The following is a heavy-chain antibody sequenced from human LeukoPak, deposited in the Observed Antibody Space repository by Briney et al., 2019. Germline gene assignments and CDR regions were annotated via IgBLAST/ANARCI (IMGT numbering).Heavy chain of an antibody. CDR3: ARDHYDSSGYYSRGVDY. CDR2: IYYSGST. V-gene: IGHV4-61*01. D-gene: IGHD3-22*01. Sequence: SETLSLTCTVSGYSISSGYYWSWIRQPPGKGLEWIGYIYYSGSTNYNPSLKSRVTISVDTSKNQFSLKLSSVTAADTAVYYCARDHYDSSGYYSRGVDYWGQGTLVTVSS. J-gene: IGHJ4*02. CDR1: GYSISSGYY.